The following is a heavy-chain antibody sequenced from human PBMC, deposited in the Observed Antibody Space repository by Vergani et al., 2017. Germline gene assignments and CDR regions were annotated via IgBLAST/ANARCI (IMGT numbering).Heavy chain of an antibody. CDR3: AKVGDRRYYYCYMDV. Sequence: VYLVESGESWVQPGGSLRLSCEASGFTFSSYAMHWVRQAPGKGLEWVAVIWYDSSNKDYADSVRGRFTIFRDNTENTLYLQMNSLRAEDTAVYYCAKVGDRRYYYCYMDVWGKGTTVTVSS. CDR2: IWYDSSNK. CDR1: GFTFSSYA. J-gene: IGHJ6*03. V-gene: IGHV3-33*06. D-gene: IGHD5-24*01.